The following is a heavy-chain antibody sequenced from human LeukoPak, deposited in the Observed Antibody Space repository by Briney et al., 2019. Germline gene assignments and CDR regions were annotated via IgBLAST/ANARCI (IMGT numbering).Heavy chain of an antibody. V-gene: IGHV4-34*01. Sequence: SETLSLTCAVYGGSFSGYYWSWIRQPPGKGLEWIGEINHSGSTNYNPSLKSRVTISVDTSKNQVSLKLSSVIAADTAMYYCARGYSYGTYSDYWGQGTLVTVSS. CDR1: GGSFSGYY. D-gene: IGHD5-18*01. CDR3: ARGYSYGTYSDY. CDR2: INHSGST. J-gene: IGHJ4*02.